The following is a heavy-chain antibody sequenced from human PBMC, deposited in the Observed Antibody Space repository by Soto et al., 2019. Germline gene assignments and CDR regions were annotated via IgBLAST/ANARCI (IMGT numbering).Heavy chain of an antibody. CDR2: IYYSGST. CDR1: GGSISSGGYY. Sequence: QVQLQESGPGLVKPSQTLPLTCTVSGGSISSGGYYWSWIRQHPGKGLEWIGYIYYSGSTYYNPSLKSRVTISVDTSKNQFSLKLSSVTAADTAVYYCARSHSSGWRNWFDPWGQGTLVTVSS. CDR3: ARSHSSGWRNWFDP. D-gene: IGHD6-19*01. J-gene: IGHJ5*02. V-gene: IGHV4-31*03.